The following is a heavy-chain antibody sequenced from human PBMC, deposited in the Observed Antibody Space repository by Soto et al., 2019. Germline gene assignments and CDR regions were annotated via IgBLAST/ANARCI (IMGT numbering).Heavy chain of an antibody. V-gene: IGHV3-30*18. Sequence: PGGSLRLSCAASGFTFTTYGIHWVRQAPGKGLEWVAVISSDGSKNHFADSVKGRFTISRDNSKNTVYLEINNVRAEDTAVYYCAKERMGYYYGLDVWGQGTTVTVPS. J-gene: IGHJ6*02. D-gene: IGHD6-13*01. CDR2: ISSDGSKN. CDR1: GFTFTTYG. CDR3: AKERMGYYYGLDV.